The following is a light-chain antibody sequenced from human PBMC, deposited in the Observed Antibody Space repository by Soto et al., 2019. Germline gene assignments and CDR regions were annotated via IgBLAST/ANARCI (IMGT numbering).Light chain of an antibody. J-gene: IGLJ1*01. CDR2: EVS. CDR3: SSYAGNSRYV. CDR1: SRDVGRYNY. V-gene: IGLV2-8*01. Sequence: QSVVTQPPSASGSPGQSVTISCTGTSRDVGRYNYISWYQQRPGKAPKLIIYEVSKRPSGVPDRLSGFKYGNTASLTVSGLQAEDEADYYCSSYAGNSRYVFGTGTKVTVL.